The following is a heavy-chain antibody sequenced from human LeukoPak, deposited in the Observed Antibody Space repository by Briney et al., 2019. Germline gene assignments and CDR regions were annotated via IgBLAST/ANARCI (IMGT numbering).Heavy chain of an antibody. V-gene: IGHV1-24*01. CDR2: FDPEDGET. D-gene: IGHD4-17*01. Sequence: ASVKVSCKVSRYTLTELSMHWVRQAPGKGLEWMGGFDPEDGETIYAQKFQGRVTMTEDTSTDTAYMELSSLRSEDTAVYYCATWEGTVTTRWFDPWGQGTLVTVSS. CDR1: RYTLTELS. CDR3: ATWEGTVTTRWFDP. J-gene: IGHJ5*02.